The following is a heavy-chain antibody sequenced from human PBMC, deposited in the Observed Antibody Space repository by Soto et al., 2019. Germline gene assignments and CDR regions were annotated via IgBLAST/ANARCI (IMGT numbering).Heavy chain of an antibody. CDR2: ISVYSGHT. Sequence: QVQLVQSGAEVKKPGASVTVSCKASGYTFSSSIISWVRQAPGQGLGGMGWISVYSGHTNYAPKFQGRVTVTTDTSTSTANMELRSLISDDTAVYYCATSPMAARYGNWFDRWGHGTLVTVSS. J-gene: IGHJ5*02. V-gene: IGHV1-18*04. CDR3: ATSPMAARYGNWFDR. CDR1: GYTFSSSI. D-gene: IGHD5-18*01.